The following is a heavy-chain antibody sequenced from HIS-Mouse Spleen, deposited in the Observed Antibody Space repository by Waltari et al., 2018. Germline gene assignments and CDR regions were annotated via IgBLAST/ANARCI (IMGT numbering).Heavy chain of an antibody. CDR3: AREIPYSSSWYDWYFDL. J-gene: IGHJ2*01. Sequence: QLQLQESGPGLVKPSETLSLTCTVSGGSISRSSYYWGWIRHPPGKGLEWIRSIYYSGSTYYNPSLKSRVTISVDTSKNQFSLKLSSVTAADTAVYYCAREIPYSSSWYDWYFDLWGRGTLVTVSS. V-gene: IGHV4-39*07. D-gene: IGHD6-13*01. CDR1: GGSISRSSYY. CDR2: IYYSGST.